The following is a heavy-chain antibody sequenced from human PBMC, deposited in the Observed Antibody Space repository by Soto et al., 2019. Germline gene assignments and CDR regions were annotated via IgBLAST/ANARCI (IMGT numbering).Heavy chain of an antibody. V-gene: IGHV5-51*01. CDR3: ARMGTPTVIGISYY. J-gene: IGHJ4*02. CDR1: GYSFPTYS. D-gene: IGHD2-21*01. Sequence: EVQLVQSGAEVRKPGESLKISCKGSGYSFPTYSIGWVRHMPGKGLEWMGIIYPDDSNTRYSPSFQGQVTISADKSITTAYLQWSSLKASDSAIYYCARMGTPTVIGISYYWGQGTLVTVSS. CDR2: IYPDDSNT.